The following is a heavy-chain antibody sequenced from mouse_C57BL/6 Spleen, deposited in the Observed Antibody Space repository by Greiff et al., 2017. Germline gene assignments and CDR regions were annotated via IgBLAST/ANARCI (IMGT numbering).Heavy chain of an antibody. CDR1: GFTFSDAW. CDR3: TWQDGSYAMDY. V-gene: IGHV6-6*01. CDR2: ISNKANNHAT. J-gene: IGHJ4*01. Sequence: EVQLEESGGGLVQPGGSMKLSCAASGFTFSDAWMDWVRQSPGKGLEWVAEISNKANNHATYYALSVKGMFTISRNDSKSSVYLHMNSLRAEDTGMYDCTWQDGSYAMDYWGQGTSVTVSS.